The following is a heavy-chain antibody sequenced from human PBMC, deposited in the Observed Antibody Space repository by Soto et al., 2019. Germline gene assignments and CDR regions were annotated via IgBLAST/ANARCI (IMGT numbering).Heavy chain of an antibody. V-gene: IGHV1-69*13. CDR3: ARGINSQRWLRDAFDI. Sequence: GASVKVSCKASGVTFSSYAISWVRQAPGQGLEWMGGIIPIFGTANYAQKFQGRVTITADESTSTAYMELSSLRSEDTAVYYCARGINSQRWLRDAFDIWGQGTMVTVSS. CDR1: GVTFSSYA. CDR2: IIPIFGTA. D-gene: IGHD2-15*01. J-gene: IGHJ3*02.